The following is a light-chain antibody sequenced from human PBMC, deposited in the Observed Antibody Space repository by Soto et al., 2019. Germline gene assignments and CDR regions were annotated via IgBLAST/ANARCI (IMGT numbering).Light chain of an antibody. CDR2: KSS. Sequence: IHITDSPASLSASVLDRVRITFRAIQSISVWLSFYHQKAGKAPNLLIYKSSRLESGVPSRFSGSGSETEFTLTISGLQPGDSATYYCQQYNSYSPTFGQGTMVDIK. CDR1: QSISVW. J-gene: IGKJ1*01. V-gene: IGKV1-5*03. CDR3: QQYNSYSPT.